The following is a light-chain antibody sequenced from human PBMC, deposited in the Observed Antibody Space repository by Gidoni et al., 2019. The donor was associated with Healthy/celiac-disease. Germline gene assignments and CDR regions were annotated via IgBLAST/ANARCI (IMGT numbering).Light chain of an antibody. CDR2: AAS. Sequence: DIQMTQSPSSLSASVGDRVTITCRASQGISNYLAWYQQKPGKVPKLLIYAASTLQSGVPSRFSGSGSGTDFTLTISSLQPEDVATYYCQKDNSAPPWTFXQXTKVEIK. CDR3: QKDNSAPPWT. CDR1: QGISNY. V-gene: IGKV1-27*01. J-gene: IGKJ1*01.